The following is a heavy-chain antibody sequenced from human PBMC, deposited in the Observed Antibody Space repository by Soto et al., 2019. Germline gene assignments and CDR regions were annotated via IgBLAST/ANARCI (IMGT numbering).Heavy chain of an antibody. Sequence: QVQLQESGPGLVKPSETLSLTCTVSGGSVSSGSYYWNWIRQPPGKGLEWIGYIFYSGSTTYNPSLKSRVTISVDTSKNQFSRNLSSVTAADTAVYYCARGMSGDLTWALYWGQGTLVTVSS. V-gene: IGHV4-61*01. CDR2: IFYSGST. CDR3: ARGMSGDLTWALY. D-gene: IGHD3-3*01. CDR1: GGSVSSGSYY. J-gene: IGHJ4*02.